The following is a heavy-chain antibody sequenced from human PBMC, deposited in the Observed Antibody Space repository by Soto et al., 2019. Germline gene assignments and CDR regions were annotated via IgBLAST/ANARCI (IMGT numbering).Heavy chain of an antibody. CDR3: ALDSSGYTLFDY. CDR2: INPNSGGT. J-gene: IGHJ4*02. V-gene: IGHV1-2*02. D-gene: IGHD3-22*01. Sequence: GASVKVSCKASGYTFTGYCMHWVRQAPGRGLEWMGWINPNSGGTNYAQKFQGRVTMTRDTSISTAYMELSSLRSEDTAVYYCALDSSGYTLFDYWGQGTLVTVSS. CDR1: GYTFTGYC.